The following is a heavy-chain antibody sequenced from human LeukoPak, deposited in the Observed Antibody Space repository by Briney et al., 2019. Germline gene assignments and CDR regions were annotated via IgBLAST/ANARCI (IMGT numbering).Heavy chain of an antibody. D-gene: IGHD5-24*01. CDR1: GFTFSSYA. CDR3: AIPRARRDDSLDY. J-gene: IGHJ4*02. V-gene: IGHV3-23*01. Sequence: GGSLRLSCAASGFTFSSYAMNWVRQAPGKGLEWVSAFSGSGGSTYYADSVKGRFTISRDNSEHTLCLQMNSLRAEDTAVYYCAIPRARRDDSLDYWGQGTLVTVSS. CDR2: FSGSGGST.